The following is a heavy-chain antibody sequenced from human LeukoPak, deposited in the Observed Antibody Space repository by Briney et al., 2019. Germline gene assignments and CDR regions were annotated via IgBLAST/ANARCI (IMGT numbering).Heavy chain of an antibody. CDR2: IYYSGST. Sequence: GSLRLSCAASGFTFSSYGMSWVRQPPGKGLEWIGSIYYSGSTYYNPSLKSRVTISVDTSKNQFSLKLSSVTAADTAVYYCARGLPGYDYVWGSYLYAFDIWGQGTMVTVSS. CDR1: GFTFSSYG. D-gene: IGHD3-16*01. CDR3: ARGLPGYDYVWGSYLYAFDI. J-gene: IGHJ3*02. V-gene: IGHV4-39*07.